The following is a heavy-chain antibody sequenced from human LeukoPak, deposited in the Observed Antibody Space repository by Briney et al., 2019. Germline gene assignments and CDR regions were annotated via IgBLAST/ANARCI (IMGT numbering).Heavy chain of an antibody. CDR2: IYASGSA. V-gene: IGHV4-4*07. CDR1: GGSTSSYY. D-gene: IGHD6-19*01. J-gene: IGHJ3*02. Sequence: PSETLSLTCTVSGGSTSSYYRSWIRQPAGKGLEWIGRIYASGSANYNPSLKSRVTMSVDTSKNQFSLKLTSVTAADTAVYYCARESSGGRSDIWGQGTMVTASS. CDR3: ARESSGGRSDI.